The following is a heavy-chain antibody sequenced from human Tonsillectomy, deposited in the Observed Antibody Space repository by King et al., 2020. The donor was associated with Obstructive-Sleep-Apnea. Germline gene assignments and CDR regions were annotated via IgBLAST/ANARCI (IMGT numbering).Heavy chain of an antibody. J-gene: IGHJ4*02. V-gene: IGHV4-39*07. CDR2: IYYSGST. D-gene: IGHD3-10*01. CDR1: GGSISSSSYY. Sequence: QLQESGPGLVKPSETLSLTCTVSGGSISSSSYYWGWIRQPPGKGLEWIGSIYYSGSTDYNPSLKSRVTISVDTSKNQFSLKLSSVTAADTAVYYCASPSYGSWSYYSDYYFDYWGQGTLVTVSS. CDR3: ASPSYGSWSYYSDYYFDY.